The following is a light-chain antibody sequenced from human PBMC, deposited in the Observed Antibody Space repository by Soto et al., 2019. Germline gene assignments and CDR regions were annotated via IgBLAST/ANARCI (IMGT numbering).Light chain of an antibody. V-gene: IGKV3-11*01. CDR3: QQRSNWPRK. J-gene: IGKJ1*01. Sequence: EIVLTQSPATLSLSPGERATLSCRASQSVSSYLAWYQQKPGQAPRLLIYDASNRATGIPARFSGRGSGTDFTLTISSLVPEDFAVYYCQQRSNWPRKFGQGTKVEIK. CDR1: QSVSSY. CDR2: DAS.